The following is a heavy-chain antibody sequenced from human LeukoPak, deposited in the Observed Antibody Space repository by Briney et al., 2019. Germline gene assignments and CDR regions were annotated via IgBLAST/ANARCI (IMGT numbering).Heavy chain of an antibody. CDR3: ARLGAAAVHVYFDY. CDR2: INHSGST. V-gene: IGHV4-34*01. CDR1: GGSFSGYY. D-gene: IGHD6-13*01. Sequence: SETLSLTCAVYGGSFSGYYWSWIRQPPGKGLEWIGEINHSGSTNYNPSLKSRVTISVDTSKNQFSLKLSSVTAVDTAVYYCARLGAAAVHVYFDYWGQGTLVTVSS. J-gene: IGHJ4*02.